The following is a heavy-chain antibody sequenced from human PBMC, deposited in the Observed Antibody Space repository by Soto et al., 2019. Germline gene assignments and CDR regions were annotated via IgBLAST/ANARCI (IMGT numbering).Heavy chain of an antibody. V-gene: IGHV3-11*01. CDR2: ISNSETTI. Sequence: QVQLVESGGGLVKPGESLRLSCAASGFTFSDNYMSWIRQAPGKGLEWVSYISNSETTIYYGDSVKGRFTISRDNAKNSLYLQLNSLRAEDAAVYYCARERTSGTYSIDYWGQGTLVTVSS. CDR1: GFTFSDNY. D-gene: IGHD1-26*01. CDR3: ARERTSGTYSIDY. J-gene: IGHJ4*02.